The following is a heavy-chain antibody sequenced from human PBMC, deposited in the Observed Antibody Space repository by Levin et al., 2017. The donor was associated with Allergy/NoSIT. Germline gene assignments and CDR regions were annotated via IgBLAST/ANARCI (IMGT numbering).Heavy chain of an antibody. Sequence: GESLKISCEAAGYTFTDHYIHWVRQAPGQGLEWMGWVNCNSGDTHYAQKFQDRVTMTRDRSITTAYIEVRSLRLDDTALYFCARNDYGDYVQNFDSWGQGTLVTVSS. CDR1: GYTFTDHY. D-gene: IGHD4-17*01. J-gene: IGHJ4*02. V-gene: IGHV1-2*02. CDR2: VNCNSGDT. CDR3: ARNDYGDYVQNFDS.